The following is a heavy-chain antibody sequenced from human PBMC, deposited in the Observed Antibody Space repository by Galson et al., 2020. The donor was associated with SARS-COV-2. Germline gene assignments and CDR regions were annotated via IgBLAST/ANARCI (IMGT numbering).Heavy chain of an antibody. D-gene: IGHD1-26*01. CDR1: GFTFSSYG. CDR2: ISYDGSNK. J-gene: IGHJ4*02. V-gene: IGHV3-30*18. Sequence: GGSLRLSCAASGFTFSSYGMHWVRQAPGKGLEWLAVISYDGSNKYYADSVKGRFTISRDNSKNTLYLQMNSLRAEDTAVYYCAKPGWDMGYFDYWGQGTLVTVSS. CDR3: AKPGWDMGYFDY.